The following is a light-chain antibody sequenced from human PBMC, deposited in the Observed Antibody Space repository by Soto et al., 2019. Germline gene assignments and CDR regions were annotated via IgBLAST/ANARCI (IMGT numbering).Light chain of an antibody. CDR2: EVS. Sequence: QSVLAQPASVSGSPGQSITISCTGTSIDVGGYNYVSWYQQHPGKAPKLMIYEVSNRPSGVSNRFSGSKSGNTASLTISGLQAEDEADYYCSSYTSSSTLYVYXTGTKVTVL. J-gene: IGLJ1*01. V-gene: IGLV2-14*01. CDR3: SSYTSSSTLYV. CDR1: SIDVGGYNY.